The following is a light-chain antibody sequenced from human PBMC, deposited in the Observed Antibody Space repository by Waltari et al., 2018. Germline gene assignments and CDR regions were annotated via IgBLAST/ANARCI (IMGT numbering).Light chain of an antibody. Sequence: QSVLTQPPSVSAAPGQTVPISSPGSNSNIGNKYVSWYQQLPGTAPKLLIYENKTRPSGIPDRFSGSKSGTSATLGITGLQTGDEADYYCGTWDSSFWVFGGGTKLTVL. CDR2: ENK. CDR1: NSNIGNKY. CDR3: GTWDSSFWV. J-gene: IGLJ3*02. V-gene: IGLV1-51*02.